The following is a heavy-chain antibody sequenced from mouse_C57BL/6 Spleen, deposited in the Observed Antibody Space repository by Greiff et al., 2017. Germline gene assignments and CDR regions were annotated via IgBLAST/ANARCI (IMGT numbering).Heavy chain of an antibody. CDR2: ISSGSSTI. CDR1: GFTFSDYG. V-gene: IGHV5-17*01. Sequence: EVMLVESGGGLVKPGGSLKLSCAASGFTFSDYGMHWVRQAPEKGLEWVAYISSGSSTIYYADTVKGRFTISRDNAKNTLFLQMTSLRSEDTAMYYCARQGTTVGYYFDYWGQGTTLTVSS. D-gene: IGHD1-1*01. J-gene: IGHJ2*01. CDR3: ARQGTTVGYYFDY.